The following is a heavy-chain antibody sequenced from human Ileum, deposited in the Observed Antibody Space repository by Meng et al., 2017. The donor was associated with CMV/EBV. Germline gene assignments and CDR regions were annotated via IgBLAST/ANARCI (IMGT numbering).Heavy chain of an antibody. CDR1: GGSVSGNSVA. J-gene: IGHJ4*02. V-gene: IGHV6-1*01. CDR2: TYYRSRWYN. D-gene: IGHD6-13*01. CDR3: ARGESSSLDY. Sequence: QVQLQQSGPGLVKPSQTLSLTWAISGGSVSGNSVAWNWIQQSPSRGLEWLGRTYYRSRWYNDYAESVKSRITINPDTSTNQFSLDLSSVTPEDTAIYYCARGESSSLDYWGQGTPVTVSS.